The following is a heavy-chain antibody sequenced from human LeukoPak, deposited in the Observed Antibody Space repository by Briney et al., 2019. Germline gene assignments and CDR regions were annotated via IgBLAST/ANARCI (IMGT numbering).Heavy chain of an antibody. CDR1: GLTISSYA. Sequence: GGSLRLSCAASGLTISSYAMHWVRQAPGKGLEYVSAISSNGGSTYYANSVKGRFTISRDNSKNTLYLQMGSLRAEDMAVYYCARLHGSYYYGMDVWGQGTTVTVSS. J-gene: IGHJ6*02. V-gene: IGHV3-64*01. CDR3: ARLHGSYYYGMDV. D-gene: IGHD3-10*01. CDR2: ISSNGGST.